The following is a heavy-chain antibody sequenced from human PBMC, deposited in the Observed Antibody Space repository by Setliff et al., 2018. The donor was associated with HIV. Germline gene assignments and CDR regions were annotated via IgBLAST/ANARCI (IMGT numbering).Heavy chain of an antibody. J-gene: IGHJ4*02. CDR1: GGSISSGDYY. CDR3: VRGPQWLVQKGRVYYFDY. Sequence: SETLSLTCTVSGGSISSGDYYWSWIRQPPGKGLEWIGYIFYTGSTYYNPSFKSRVTISVDTSKNQVSLKLNSMTAADTAVYFCVRGPQWLVQKGRVYYFDYWGQGALVTVSS. V-gene: IGHV4-30-4*08. CDR2: IFYTGST. D-gene: IGHD6-19*01.